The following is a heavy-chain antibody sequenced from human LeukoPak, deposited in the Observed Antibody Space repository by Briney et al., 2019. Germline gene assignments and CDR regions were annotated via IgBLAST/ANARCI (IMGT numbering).Heavy chain of an antibody. CDR1: GGSLRPYY. V-gene: IGHV4-59*06. J-gene: IGHJ5*02. CDR3: ARVNYYGSGSYTWFDP. Sequence: SETLSLTCTVSGGSLRPYYWTWIRQPPGKGLEWIGYIYYSGSTYYNPSLESRVIISMDTSKNQFSLKLSSVTAADTAVYYCARVNYYGSGSYTWFDPWGQGTLVTVSS. D-gene: IGHD3-10*01. CDR2: IYYSGST.